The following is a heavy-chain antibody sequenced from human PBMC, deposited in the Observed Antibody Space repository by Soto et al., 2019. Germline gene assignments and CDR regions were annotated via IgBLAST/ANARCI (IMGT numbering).Heavy chain of an antibody. J-gene: IGHJ5*02. V-gene: IGHV4-4*07. CDR3: ARDQGVAAAGITWFDP. CDR1: GASMNSYH. Sequence: KPSETLSLTCTVSGASMNSYHWSWIRQPAGKGLEWIGHIHSSGSTNYNPSLKSRVTMSVDTSKNQFSLRLMSLTAADTAVYYCARDQGVAAAGITWFDPWGQGSRVTVSS. D-gene: IGHD6-13*01. CDR2: IHSSGST.